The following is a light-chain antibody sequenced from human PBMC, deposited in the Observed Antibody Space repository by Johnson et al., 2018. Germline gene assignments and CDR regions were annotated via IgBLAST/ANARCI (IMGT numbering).Light chain of an antibody. CDR3: GTWDSSLSAGNV. CDR1: SSNIGNNY. Sequence: QSVLTQPPSVSAAPGQKVTISCSGSSSNIGNNYVSWYQQLPGTAHKLLIYENNKRPSGIPDRFSGSKSGTSATLGITGLKTGDEADYYCGTWDSSLSAGNVFGTGPKVTVL. V-gene: IGLV1-51*02. CDR2: ENN. J-gene: IGLJ1*01.